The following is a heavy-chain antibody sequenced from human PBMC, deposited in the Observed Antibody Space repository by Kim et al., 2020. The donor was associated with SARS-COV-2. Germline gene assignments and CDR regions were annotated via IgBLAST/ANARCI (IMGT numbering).Heavy chain of an antibody. V-gene: IGHV1-2*06. Sequence: ASVKVSCKATGYTFIDCYIHWVRQAPGQGLEWMGRINPNSGGANYAQKFQGRVTLTRDTSVSTVYMEVYSLTSDDTAVYYCARDQSTTSRNYFDPWGQGTLVTVSS. CDR3: ARDQSTTSRNYFDP. D-gene: IGHD1-7*01. CDR1: GYTFIDCY. CDR2: INPNSGGA. J-gene: IGHJ5*02.